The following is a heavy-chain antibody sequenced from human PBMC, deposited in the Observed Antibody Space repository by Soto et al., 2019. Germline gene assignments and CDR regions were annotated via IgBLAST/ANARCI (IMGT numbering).Heavy chain of an antibody. CDR2: IYSGGST. D-gene: IGHD2-21*02. V-gene: IGHV3-53*01. Sequence: GGSLRLSCAASGFTVSSNYMSWVRQAPGKGLEWVSVIYSGGSTYYADSVKGRFTISRDNSKNTLYLQMNSLRAEDTAVYYCARDRVGVTTTYYYYYYGMDVWGQGTTVTVSS. CDR3: ARDRVGVTTTYYYYYYGMDV. CDR1: GFTVSSNY. J-gene: IGHJ6*02.